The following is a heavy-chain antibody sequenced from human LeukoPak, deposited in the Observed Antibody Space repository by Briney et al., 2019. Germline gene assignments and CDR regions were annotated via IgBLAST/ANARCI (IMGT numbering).Heavy chain of an antibody. V-gene: IGHV4-31*03. CDR1: GGSISSGGYY. CDR3: ASRPGYYYDSSGYQGRGAFDI. CDR2: IYYGGST. J-gene: IGHJ3*02. Sequence: SQTLSLTCTVSGGSISSGGYYWSWIRQHPGKGLEWIGYIYYGGSTYYNPSLKSRVTISVDTSKNQFSLKLSSVTAADTAVYYCASRPGYYYDSSGYQGRGAFDIWGQGTMVTVSS. D-gene: IGHD3-22*01.